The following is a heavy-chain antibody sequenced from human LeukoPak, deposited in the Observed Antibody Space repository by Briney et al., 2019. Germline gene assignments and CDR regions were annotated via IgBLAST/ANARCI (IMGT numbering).Heavy chain of an antibody. V-gene: IGHV4-59*01. J-gene: IGHJ4*02. CDR1: GGSISSYY. D-gene: IGHD2-21*01. CDR2: FYYSGST. Sequence: PSETLSLTCAVSGGSISSYYWSWIRQPPGKGLEWIGFFYYSGSTNYNPSLKSRVTISVDTSKNHFSLKLSSVTAADTAVYYCARHLNNCGDDCYIFDYWGQGTLVTVSS. CDR3: ARHLNNCGDDCYIFDY.